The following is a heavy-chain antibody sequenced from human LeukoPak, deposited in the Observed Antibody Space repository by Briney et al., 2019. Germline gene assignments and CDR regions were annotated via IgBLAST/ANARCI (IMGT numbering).Heavy chain of an antibody. Sequence: SETLSLTCAVYGGSFSGYYWSWIRQPPEKGLEWIGEINHSGSTNYNPSLKSRVTISIDTSKNQFSLKLSSVTAADTAVYYCARESRPVSYYGMDVWGQGTTVTVSS. D-gene: IGHD4-23*01. J-gene: IGHJ6*02. CDR1: GGSFSGYY. V-gene: IGHV4-34*01. CDR3: ARESRPVSYYGMDV. CDR2: INHSGST.